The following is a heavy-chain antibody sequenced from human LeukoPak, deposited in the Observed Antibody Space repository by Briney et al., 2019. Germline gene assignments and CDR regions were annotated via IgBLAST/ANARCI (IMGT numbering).Heavy chain of an antibody. Sequence: GGSLTLSCAASGFTFCSFELNWLRRAPGKGLEWVSYISSSGSTIYYGDSVKGRFTISRDNAKNSLYLQMNSLRAEDTAVYYCAREPLYYYDSSGSFDYWGQGTL. D-gene: IGHD3-22*01. J-gene: IGHJ4*02. CDR1: GFTFCSFE. V-gene: IGHV3-48*03. CDR3: AREPLYYYDSSGSFDY. CDR2: ISSSGSTI.